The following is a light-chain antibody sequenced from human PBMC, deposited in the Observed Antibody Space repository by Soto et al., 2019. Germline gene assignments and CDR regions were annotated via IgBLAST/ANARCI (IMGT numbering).Light chain of an antibody. V-gene: IGLV2-14*01. CDR1: SDDVGGYNY. CDR3: SSYTSSTTLV. J-gene: IGLJ1*01. Sequence: QSVLTQPASVSGSPGQSVTIACTGTSDDVGGYNYVSWYRHHPGKAPQLMIYEVSKRPSGVPNRLPGSKSDNTASLTISGLQAEDEADYYCSSYTSSTTLVFGNGTKVTV. CDR2: EVS.